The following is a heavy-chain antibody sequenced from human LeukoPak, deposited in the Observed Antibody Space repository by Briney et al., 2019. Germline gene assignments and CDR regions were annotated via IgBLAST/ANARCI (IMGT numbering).Heavy chain of an antibody. CDR3: TTGAVVTHFSPNYYYYMDV. CDR2: IKSKTDGGTT. D-gene: IGHD4-23*01. Sequence: GGSLRLSCAASGFTFSNAWMSWVRQAPGKGLEWVGRIKSKTDGGTTDYAAPVKGRFTISRDDSKNTLYLQMNSLKTEDTAVYYCTTGAVVTHFSPNYYYYMDVWGKGTTVTVSS. CDR1: GFTFSNAW. V-gene: IGHV3-15*01. J-gene: IGHJ6*03.